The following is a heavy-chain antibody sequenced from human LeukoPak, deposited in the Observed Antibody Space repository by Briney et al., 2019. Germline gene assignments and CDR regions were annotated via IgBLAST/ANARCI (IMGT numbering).Heavy chain of an antibody. CDR1: GFTFSNHA. D-gene: IGHD1-26*01. V-gene: IGHV3-23*01. J-gene: IGHJ4*02. CDR3: AKGLRGNYDY. Sequence: GGSLRLSCAASGFTFSNHAMTWVRQAPGKGLEWISAINDRGGDTYYADSVKGRFTISRDNSKNTLYLQMNGLRAEDTAVYYCAKGLRGNYDYWGQGTLVTVSS. CDR2: INDRGGDT.